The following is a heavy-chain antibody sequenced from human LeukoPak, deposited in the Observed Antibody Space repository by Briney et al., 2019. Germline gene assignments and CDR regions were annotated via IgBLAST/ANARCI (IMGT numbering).Heavy chain of an antibody. V-gene: IGHV3-23*01. Sequence: GGSLRLSCAASGFTFSNYAMTWVRQAPGRGLEWVSIIGISDNTYYADSVKGRFTISRDNSKNTLYLQMNSLRAEDTAVYYCVAPRTPTWGTFDYWGQGTLVTVSS. CDR3: VAPRTPTWGTFDY. J-gene: IGHJ4*02. CDR1: GFTFSNYA. CDR2: IGISDNT. D-gene: IGHD3-16*01.